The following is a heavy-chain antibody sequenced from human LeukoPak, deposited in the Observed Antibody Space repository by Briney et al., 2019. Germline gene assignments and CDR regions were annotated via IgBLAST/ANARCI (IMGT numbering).Heavy chain of an antibody. CDR2: INSDGSST. J-gene: IGHJ4*02. D-gene: IGHD3-16*01. Sequence: GGSLRLSCAAPGFTFSGYWKHWVRQAPGKGLMWVSRINSDGSSTTYADSVKGRFTISRDNAKNTLYLQMNSLRAEDTAVYYCARGVMPDYWGQGTLVTVSS. CDR1: GFTFSGYW. V-gene: IGHV3-74*01. CDR3: ARGVMPDY.